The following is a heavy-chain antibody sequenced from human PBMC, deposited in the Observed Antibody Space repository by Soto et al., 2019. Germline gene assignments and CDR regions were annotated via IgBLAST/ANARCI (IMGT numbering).Heavy chain of an antibody. D-gene: IGHD2-2*02. CDR3: ARVPHCSSTSCYSYFDY. CDR1: GFTFSSYW. CDR2: MNSDGSST. J-gene: IGHJ4*02. Sequence: PGXSLRLSCAASGFTFSSYWLHWFRQAPVNGLVWVSRMNSDGSSTTYADSVKGRFTISRDNAKNTLYLQMTSLRAEDTAVYYCARVPHCSSTSCYSYFDYWGQGTLVTVSS. V-gene: IGHV3-74*01.